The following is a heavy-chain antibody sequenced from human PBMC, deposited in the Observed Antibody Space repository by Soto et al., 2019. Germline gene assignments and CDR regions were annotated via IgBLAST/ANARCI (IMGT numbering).Heavy chain of an antibody. Sequence: TLSLTCTVSGGSISSYYWSWIRQPPGKGLEWIGYMYYGGRTNYNPSLKSRVSISVDTSKMQVSLKLSSVTAADTAVYFCARGTPSPLIVRSSRGPWFDPWGQGTLVTVSS. D-gene: IGHD2-15*01. CDR1: GGSISSYY. V-gene: IGHV4-59*08. J-gene: IGHJ5*02. CDR2: MYYGGRT. CDR3: ARGTPSPLIVRSSRGPWFDP.